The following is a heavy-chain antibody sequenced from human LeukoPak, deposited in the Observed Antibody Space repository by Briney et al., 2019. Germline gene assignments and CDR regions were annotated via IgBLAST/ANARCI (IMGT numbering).Heavy chain of an antibody. D-gene: IGHD4-23*01. CDR1: GFTFSSYS. J-gene: IGHJ3*02. V-gene: IGHV3-21*01. CDR2: ISSSSSYI. Sequence: GGSLRLSCAASGFTFSSYSMNWVRQAPGKGLEWVSFISSSSSYIYYADSVKGRFTISRDNAKNSLYLQMNSLRAEDTAVYYCAALTTVVTDDAFDIWGQGTMVTVSS. CDR3: AALTTVVTDDAFDI.